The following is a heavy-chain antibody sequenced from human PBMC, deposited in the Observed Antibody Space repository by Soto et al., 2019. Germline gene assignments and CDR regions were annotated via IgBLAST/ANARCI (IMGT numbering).Heavy chain of an antibody. CDR3: SRAHFGPDY. D-gene: IGHD3-3*01. Sequence: CEASGFTFSDYYMSWIRQAPGKGLEWVSYISGSGTTIYYADSVKGRFTVSRDNAKNSLFLQMNSLRAEDTAVYYCSRAHFGPDYWGQGTLVTVSS. CDR2: ISGSGTTI. CDR1: GFTFSDYY. V-gene: IGHV3-11*01. J-gene: IGHJ4*02.